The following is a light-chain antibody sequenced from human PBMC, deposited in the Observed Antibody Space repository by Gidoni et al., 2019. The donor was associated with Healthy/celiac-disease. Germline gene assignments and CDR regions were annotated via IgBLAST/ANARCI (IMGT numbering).Light chain of an antibody. V-gene: IGKV3-20*01. CDR2: GAS. CDR3: LQYGSSPIT. Sequence: EIVLTQSPGTLSLSPGERATLSCRASQSVSSSYLAWYQQKPGQAPRLLIYGASSRATGIPDRFTGSGSGTDFTLTISRLEPEDFAVYYCLQYGSSPITFGGXTKVEIK. J-gene: IGKJ4*01. CDR1: QSVSSSY.